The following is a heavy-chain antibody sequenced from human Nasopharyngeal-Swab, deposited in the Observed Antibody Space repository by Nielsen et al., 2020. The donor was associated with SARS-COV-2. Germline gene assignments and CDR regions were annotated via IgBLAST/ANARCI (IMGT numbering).Heavy chain of an antibody. CDR2: ISYDGSNK. J-gene: IGHJ4*02. Sequence: GASLKISCAASGFTFSSYAMHWVRQAPGKGLEWVAVISYDGSNKYYADSAKGRFTISRDNSKNTLYLQMNSLRAEDTAVYYCARGSSSYYFDYWGQGTLVTVSS. V-gene: IGHV3-30-3*01. D-gene: IGHD6-6*01. CDR3: ARGSSSYYFDY. CDR1: GFTFSSYA.